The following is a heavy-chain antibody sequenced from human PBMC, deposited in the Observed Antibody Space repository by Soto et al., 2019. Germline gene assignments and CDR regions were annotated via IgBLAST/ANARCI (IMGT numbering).Heavy chain of an antibody. J-gene: IGHJ4*02. V-gene: IGHV1-18*01. CDR1: GYTFTNYV. CDR2: ISPLNGNT. CDR3: ARSGEHPFDH. Sequence: QVHLVQSGAEVKKPGASVKVSCKASGYTFTNYVINWVRQAPGQGLECMGWISPLNGNTNYAQKVQGRVTVTTDTSTNTVYMELSGLRYDDTALYFGARSGEHPFDHWGQGSLVTVSS. D-gene: IGHD6-25*01.